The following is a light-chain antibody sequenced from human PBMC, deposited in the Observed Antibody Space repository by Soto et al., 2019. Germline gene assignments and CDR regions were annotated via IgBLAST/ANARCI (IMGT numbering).Light chain of an antibody. V-gene: IGLV2-8*01. CDR2: EVT. CDR1: SSDVGAYIY. CDR3: SVYAGGDSVI. Sequence: QSALTQPPSASGSPGQSVAISCTGTSSDVGAYIYVSWYQQHPGKAPKLILYEVTKRPSGVPDRFSGSRSDSTASLTISGLQVEDEADYYCSVYAGGDSVIFGGGTKLTVL. J-gene: IGLJ2*01.